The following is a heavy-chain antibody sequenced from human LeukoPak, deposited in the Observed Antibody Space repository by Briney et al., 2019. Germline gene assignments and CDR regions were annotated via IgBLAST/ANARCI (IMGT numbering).Heavy chain of an antibody. CDR3: ARGSRDGYNYWFDP. J-gene: IGHJ5*02. CDR1: GFTFDDYG. V-gene: IGHV3-20*01. D-gene: IGHD5-24*01. CDR2: INWNGGST. Sequence: PGGSLRLSCAASGFTFDDYGMIWVRRAPGKGLEWVSGINWNGGSTGYADSVKGRFTISRDNAKNSLYLQMNSLRAEDTALYHCARGSRDGYNYWFDPWGQGTLVTVSS.